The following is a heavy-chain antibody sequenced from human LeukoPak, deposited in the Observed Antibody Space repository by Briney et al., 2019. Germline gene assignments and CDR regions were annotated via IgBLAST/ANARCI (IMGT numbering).Heavy chain of an antibody. Sequence: SETLSLTCTVSDGSISGYYWSWIRQPPGKGLEWIGYIYYSGSTNYNPSLKSRVTISVDTSKNQFSLKLSSVTAADTAVYYCARESMVRGVTFDYWGQGTLATVSS. CDR1: DGSISGYY. V-gene: IGHV4-59*01. D-gene: IGHD3-10*01. CDR3: ARESMVRGVTFDY. CDR2: IYYSGST. J-gene: IGHJ4*02.